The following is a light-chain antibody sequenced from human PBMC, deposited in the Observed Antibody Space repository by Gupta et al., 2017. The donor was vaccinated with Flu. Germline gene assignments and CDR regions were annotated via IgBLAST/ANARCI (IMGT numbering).Light chain of an antibody. CDR2: QVS. Sequence: DVVMTQSPLSLPVSLGQPASISCLSSQGLVYSHGNTYLHWLQQTPAQSPRRLIYQVSYRDSVVPDRCSGSGSGADFTLKIIRGEDEDVGIYFCMQGAHWPWAFGQGTTVEIK. CDR3: MQGAHWPWA. J-gene: IGKJ1*01. V-gene: IGKV2-30*01. CDR1: QGLVYSHGNTY.